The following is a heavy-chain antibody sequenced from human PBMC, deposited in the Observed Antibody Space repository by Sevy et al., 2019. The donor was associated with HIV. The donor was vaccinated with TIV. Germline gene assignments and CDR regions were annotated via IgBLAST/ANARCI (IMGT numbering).Heavy chain of an antibody. CDR1: GYTFTSYG. CDR3: ARGPRKYYDSSGYYYPPSY. J-gene: IGHJ4*02. CDR2: ISAYNGNT. Sequence: ASVKVSCEASGYTFTSYGIIWVRQAPGQGLEWMGWISAYNGNTNYAQRLQGRVTMTTDTSPSTAYMELTSLRSDDTAVYYCARGPRKYYDSSGYYYPPSYWGQGTLVTVSS. D-gene: IGHD3-22*01. V-gene: IGHV1-18*01.